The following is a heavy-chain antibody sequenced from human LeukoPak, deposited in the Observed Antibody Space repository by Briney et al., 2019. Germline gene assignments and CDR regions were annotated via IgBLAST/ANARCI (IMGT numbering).Heavy chain of an antibody. J-gene: IGHJ6*03. CDR1: GDSISSSSYY. CDR3: ARSGWYWYYMDV. V-gene: IGHV4-39*01. CDR2: IFYSGTT. Sequence: PSETLSLTCSVSGDSISSSSYYWGWIRQPPGKGLEWIGTIFYSGTTYYNPSLKSRVTMSVDTSNNQFSLKLTSVTAADTAMYYCARSGWYWYYMDVWGKGTTVTISS. D-gene: IGHD6-19*01.